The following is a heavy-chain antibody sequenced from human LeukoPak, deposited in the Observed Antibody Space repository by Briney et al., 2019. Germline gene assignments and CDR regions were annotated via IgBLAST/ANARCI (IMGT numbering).Heavy chain of an antibody. Sequence: PSQTLSLTCTVSGGSISSGSHHWSWIRQPAGKGLEWIGRIYTTGRIDYNPSLKSRVTISVDTSKNQFSLRLSSVTAADTAVYYCAGPIGAFDIWGQGTMVTVSS. J-gene: IGHJ3*02. CDR3: AGPIGAFDI. CDR1: GGSISSGSHH. D-gene: IGHD2-15*01. V-gene: IGHV4-61*02. CDR2: IYTTGRI.